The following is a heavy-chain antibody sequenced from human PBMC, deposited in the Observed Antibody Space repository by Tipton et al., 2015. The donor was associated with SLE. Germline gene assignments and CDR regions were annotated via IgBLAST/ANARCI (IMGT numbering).Heavy chain of an antibody. CDR3: AREMWVLTY. Sequence: SLRLSCAASGFTFSDYYMTWIRQAPGKGLEWVSYISSSGGTIHYADSVKGRFTISRDNAKKSLYLQMNRLRAEDTAVYYCAREMWVLTYWGQGTLVTVSS. J-gene: IGHJ4*02. V-gene: IGHV3-11*01. D-gene: IGHD1-26*01. CDR1: GFTFSDYY. CDR2: ISSSGGTI.